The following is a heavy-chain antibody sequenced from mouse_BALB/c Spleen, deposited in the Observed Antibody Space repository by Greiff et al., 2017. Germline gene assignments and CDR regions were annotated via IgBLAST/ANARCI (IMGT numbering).Heavy chain of an antibody. D-gene: IGHD2-3*01. J-gene: IGHJ1*01. V-gene: IGHV1-14*01. CDR1: GYTFTSYV. CDR2: INPYNDGT. CDR3: ARIVYDGYYEYFDV. Sequence: EVQLQQSGPELVKPGASVKMSCKASGYTFTSYVMHWVKQKPGQGLEWIGYINPYNDGTKYNEKFKGKATLTSDKSSSTAYMELSSLTSEDSAVYYCARIVYDGYYEYFDVWGAGTTVTVSS.